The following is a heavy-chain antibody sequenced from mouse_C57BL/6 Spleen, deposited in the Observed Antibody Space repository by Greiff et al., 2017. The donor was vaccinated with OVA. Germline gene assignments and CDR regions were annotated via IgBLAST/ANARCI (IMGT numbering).Heavy chain of an antibody. Sequence: EVQLQQSGTVLARPGASVKMSCKTSGYTFTSYWMHWVKQRPGQGLEWIGAIYPGNSDTSYNQKFKGKAKLTAVTSASTAYMELSSLTNEDAAVYYCTRDNSNYWGDFDYWGQGTTLTVSS. V-gene: IGHV1-5*01. CDR3: TRDNSNYWGDFDY. CDR2: IYPGNSDT. J-gene: IGHJ2*01. D-gene: IGHD2-5*01. CDR1: GYTFTSYW.